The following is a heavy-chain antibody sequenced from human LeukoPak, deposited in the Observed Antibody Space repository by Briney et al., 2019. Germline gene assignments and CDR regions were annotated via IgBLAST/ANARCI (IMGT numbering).Heavy chain of an antibody. Sequence: SQTLSLTCTVSGGSISSGSYYWSWIRQPAGQGLEWIGRIYTSGSTNYNPSLKSRVTISVDTSKNQFSLKLSSVTAADTAVYYCARYKGAFDYWGQGTLVTVSS. D-gene: IGHD1-14*01. J-gene: IGHJ4*02. CDR3: ARYKGAFDY. CDR1: GGSISSGSYY. CDR2: IYTSGST. V-gene: IGHV4-61*02.